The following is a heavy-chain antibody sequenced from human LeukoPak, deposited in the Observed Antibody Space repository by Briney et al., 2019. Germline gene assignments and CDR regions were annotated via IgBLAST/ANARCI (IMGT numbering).Heavy chain of an antibody. Sequence: SVKVSCKASGGTFSSYAISWVRQAPGQGLEWMGGIIPIFGTANHAQKFQGRVTITADESTSTAYMELSSLRSEDTAVYYCARDGGPGITGTRKFDYWGQGTLVTVSS. CDR3: ARDGGPGITGTRKFDY. D-gene: IGHD1-20*01. CDR1: GGTFSSYA. J-gene: IGHJ4*02. CDR2: IIPIFGTA. V-gene: IGHV1-69*01.